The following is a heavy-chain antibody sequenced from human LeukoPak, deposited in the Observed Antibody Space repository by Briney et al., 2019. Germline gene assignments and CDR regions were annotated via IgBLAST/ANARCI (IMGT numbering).Heavy chain of an antibody. J-gene: IGHJ3*02. CDR3: ARDPGRFLEWLEDTLSSGVDAFDI. V-gene: IGHV4-38-2*02. Sequence: SETLSLTCTVSGYSISSGYYWGWIRQPPGKGLEWIGSIYHSGSTYYNPSLKSRVTISVDTSKNQFSLKLSSVTAADTAVYYCARDPGRFLEWLEDTLSSGVDAFDIWGQGTMVTVSS. CDR2: IYHSGST. D-gene: IGHD3-3*01. CDR1: GYSISSGYY.